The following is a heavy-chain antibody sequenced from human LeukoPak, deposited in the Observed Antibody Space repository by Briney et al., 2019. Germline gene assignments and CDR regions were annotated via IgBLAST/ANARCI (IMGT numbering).Heavy chain of an antibody. CDR2: INQHGSQK. CDR1: GFTFRDYW. J-gene: IGHJ6*03. CDR3: TKDFQGDYKYHMDV. V-gene: IGHV3-7*01. D-gene: IGHD1-26*01. Sequence: PGGALRLSFSPPGFTFRDYWMSWVRQATGKVLEWVANINQHGSQKFDVDSVKGRFNSSRDNAENPLYLQMNRLRAEDTAVYYCTKDFQGDYKYHMDVWGKGTSVTVSS.